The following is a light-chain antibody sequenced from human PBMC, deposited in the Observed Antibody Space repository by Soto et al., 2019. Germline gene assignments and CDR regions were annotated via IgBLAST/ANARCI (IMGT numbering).Light chain of an antibody. V-gene: IGKV1-39*01. CDR1: QNSGTS. CDR3: QQSYSNPPT. Sequence: PQSRAPLSASVVDRVPITWLASQNSGTSLAWYQQTPGKAPKLLIHTASTLESGVPTRFSGSGSGTDFTLTISSLQPEDFGIYYCQQSYSNPPTFGGGTKVDIK. CDR2: TAS. J-gene: IGKJ4*01.